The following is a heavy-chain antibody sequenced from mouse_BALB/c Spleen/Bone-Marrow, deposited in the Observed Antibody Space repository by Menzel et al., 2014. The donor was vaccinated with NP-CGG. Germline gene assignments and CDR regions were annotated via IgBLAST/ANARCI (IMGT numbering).Heavy chain of an antibody. CDR3: ARGGTTATWYSEG. CDR2: IDPAHGNT. Sequence: VQLMHPWAGLGKPGASVKLSCTASGVNIKDTYMHWAKQRPEQGLEWIGRIDPAHGNTKYDPKFQGKATITADTSSNTAFLQLSSLTSEDIAVYYCARGGTTATWYSEGWGAGSTVTV. D-gene: IGHD1-2*01. J-gene: IGHJ1*01. V-gene: IGHV14-3*02. CDR1: GVNIKDTY.